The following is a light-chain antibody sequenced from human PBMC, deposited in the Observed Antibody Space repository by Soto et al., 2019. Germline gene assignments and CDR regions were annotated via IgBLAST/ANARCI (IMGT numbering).Light chain of an antibody. CDR3: SSYAASNNFYFV. Sequence: QSALTQPPSASGSPGQAVTISCTGTSSDVGGYNYVSWYQQYPGRAPKLRIYEVTKPPSGVPDRFSGSKSGNTASLTVSGLQAEDEADYYCSSYAASNNFYFVFGGGTKVTVL. CDR1: SSDVGGYNY. J-gene: IGLJ3*02. V-gene: IGLV2-8*01. CDR2: EVT.